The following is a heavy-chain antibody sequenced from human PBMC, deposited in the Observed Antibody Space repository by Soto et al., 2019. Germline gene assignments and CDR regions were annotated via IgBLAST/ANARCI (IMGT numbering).Heavy chain of an antibody. CDR2: ISTYNENM. V-gene: IGHV1-18*04. CDR1: GSTFTSNG. J-gene: IGHJ4*02. D-gene: IGHD2-8*02. CDR3: GYVGGYSTGDYSFDV. Sequence: ASVKVSCKVSGSTFTSNGIAWVRQAPGQGLEWLGWISTYNENMDSAQKLEDRLTMTTDRSTTTAYMELRNLESDDTALYYCGYVGGYSTGDYSFDVWGQGTPVTVSS.